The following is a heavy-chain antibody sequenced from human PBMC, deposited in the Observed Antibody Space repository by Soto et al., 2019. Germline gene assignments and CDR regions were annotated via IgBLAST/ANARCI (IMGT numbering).Heavy chain of an antibody. CDR3: ARDRYCSGGSCPLLY. V-gene: IGHV4-31*03. J-gene: IGHJ4*02. CDR2: IYYSGST. Sequence: SETLSLTCTVSGGSISSGGYYWSWIRQHPGKGLEWIGYIYYSGSTYYNPSLKNRVTISVDTSKNQFSLKLSSVTAADTAVYYCARDRYCSGGSCPLLYWGQGTLVTVSS. CDR1: GGSISSGGYY. D-gene: IGHD2-15*01.